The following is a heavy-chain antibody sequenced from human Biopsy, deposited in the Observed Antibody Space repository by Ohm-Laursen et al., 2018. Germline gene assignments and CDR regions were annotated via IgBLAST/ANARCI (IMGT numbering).Heavy chain of an antibody. J-gene: IGHJ4*02. CDR2: LFTSGTT. CDR1: GGSINSYY. V-gene: IGHV4-4*07. CDR3: VRGGSGSFPFDY. Sequence: SETLSLTCTVSGGSINSYYWSWMRKPAGKGLAWIGRLFTSGTTNYSPSLNNRVTMSVATSKNQFSLRLTSVTAAGSAVYYCVRGGSGSFPFDYWGPGTLVTVSS. D-gene: IGHD3-10*01.